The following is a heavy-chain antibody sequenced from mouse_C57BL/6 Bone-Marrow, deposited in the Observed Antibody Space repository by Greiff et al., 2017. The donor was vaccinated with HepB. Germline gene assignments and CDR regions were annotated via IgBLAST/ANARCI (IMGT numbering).Heavy chain of an antibody. D-gene: IGHD1-1*01. CDR3: ARRDRILRGYFDV. CDR2: INPSSGYT. Sequence: VQLQQSGAELAKPGASVKLSCKASGYTFTSYWMHWVKQRPGQGLEWIGYINPSSGYTKYNQKFKDKATLTADKSSSTAYMQLSSLTYEDSAVYYCARRDRILRGYFDVWGTGTTVTVSS. CDR1: GYTFTSYW. J-gene: IGHJ1*03. V-gene: IGHV1-7*01.